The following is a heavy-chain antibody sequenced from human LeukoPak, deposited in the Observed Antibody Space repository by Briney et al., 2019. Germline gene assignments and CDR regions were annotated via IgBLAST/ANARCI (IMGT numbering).Heavy chain of an antibody. Sequence: PGGSLRLFSAASGFTFSSYSMKSVRQAPGKGLEWVSTISSSSSYIYYADSVKGRFTISRDNAKNSLYLQMNSLRAEDTAVYYCARTKPVDTAMVSMLTDYWGQGTLVTVSS. D-gene: IGHD5-18*01. CDR3: ARTKPVDTAMVSMLTDY. J-gene: IGHJ4*02. CDR1: GFTFSSYS. V-gene: IGHV3-21*01. CDR2: ISSSSSYI.